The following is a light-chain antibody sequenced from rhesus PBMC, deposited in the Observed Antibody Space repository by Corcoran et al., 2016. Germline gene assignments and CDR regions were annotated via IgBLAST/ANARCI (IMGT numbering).Light chain of an antibody. CDR1: QGISDY. J-gene: IGKJ4*01. Sequence: DIQMTQSPSSLSASVGDRVTITCRASQGISDYLSWHQQKPRKAPKRLIYAASCLESGVPSRFSGSGSVTEFTLTISSLQPEDFAAYYCLQGYSTPLTFGGGTKVELK. CDR3: LQGYSTPLT. CDR2: AAS. V-gene: IGKV1-36*02.